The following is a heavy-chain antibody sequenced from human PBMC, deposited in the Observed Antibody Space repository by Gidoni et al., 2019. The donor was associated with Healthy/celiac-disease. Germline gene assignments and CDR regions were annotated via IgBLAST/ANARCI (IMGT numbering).Heavy chain of an antibody. J-gene: IGHJ3*02. D-gene: IGHD2-15*01. CDR3: ARETTDSGGSNDAFDI. CDR1: GDRVSSNSAA. V-gene: IGHV6-1*01. CDR2: TYYRSKWYN. Sequence: QVQLQQSGPGLVKPSQTLSLTCAISGDRVSSNSAAWNWIRQSPSRGLEWLGRTYYRSKWYNDYEVSVKSRITINPDTSKNQFALQLNSVTPEDTDVYYCARETTDSGGSNDAFDIWGQGTMVTVSS.